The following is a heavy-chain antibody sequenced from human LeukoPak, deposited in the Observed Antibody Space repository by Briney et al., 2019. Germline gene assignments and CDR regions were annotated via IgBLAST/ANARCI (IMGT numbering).Heavy chain of an antibody. D-gene: IGHD2-2*02. CDR2: ISSSSSTI. V-gene: IGHV3-48*01. CDR3: ARSARAGDCSSTSCYTLDWFDP. Sequence: GGSLRLSCAASGFTFSSYSMNWVRQAPGKGLEWVSYISSSSSTIYYADSVKGRFTISRDNAKNSLYLQMYSLRAEDTAVYYCARSARAGDCSSTSCYTLDWFDPWGQGTLVTVSS. J-gene: IGHJ5*02. CDR1: GFTFSSYS.